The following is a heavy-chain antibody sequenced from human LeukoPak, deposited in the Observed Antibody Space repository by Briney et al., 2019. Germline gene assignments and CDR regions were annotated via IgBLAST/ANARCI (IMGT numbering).Heavy chain of an antibody. CDR2: INTNTGNP. Sequence: ASVKVSCKASGYTFTSYAVNWVRQAPGQGLEWMGWINTNTGNPTYAQGFTGRFVFSLDTSVSTAYLQISSLKAEDTAVYYCARDQAAGYPTKQFDYWGQGTLVTVSS. CDR3: ARDQAAGYPTKQFDY. V-gene: IGHV7-4-1*02. CDR1: GYTFTSYA. D-gene: IGHD6-25*01. J-gene: IGHJ4*02.